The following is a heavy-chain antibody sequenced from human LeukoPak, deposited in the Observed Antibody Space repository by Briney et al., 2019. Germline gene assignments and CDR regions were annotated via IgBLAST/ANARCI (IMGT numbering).Heavy chain of an antibody. D-gene: IGHD2-2*01. CDR3: AKSSCSSTSCSRIDY. V-gene: IGHV3-30*18. CDR1: GFTFSSYG. J-gene: IGHJ4*02. Sequence: GGSLRLSGAASGFTFSSYGMHWVRQAPGKGLEWVAVISYDGSNKYYADSVKGRFTISRDNSKNTLYLQMNSLRAEDTAVYYCAKSSCSSTSCSRIDYWGQGTLVTVSS. CDR2: ISYDGSNK.